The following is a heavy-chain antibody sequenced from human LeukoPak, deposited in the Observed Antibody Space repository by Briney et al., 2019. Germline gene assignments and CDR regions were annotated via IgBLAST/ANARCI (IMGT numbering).Heavy chain of an antibody. CDR1: GFTVSSNY. CDR3: ARGSSGWLQLGT. D-gene: IGHD5-24*01. J-gene: IGHJ5*02. Sequence: GGSLRLSYAASGFTVSSNYMSWVRQAPGKGLEWVSVIYSGGNTYYADSVKGRFTISRDNSNNTLYLQMNSLRAEDTAVYYCARGSSGWLQLGTWGQGTLVTVSS. CDR2: IYSGGNT. V-gene: IGHV3-53*01.